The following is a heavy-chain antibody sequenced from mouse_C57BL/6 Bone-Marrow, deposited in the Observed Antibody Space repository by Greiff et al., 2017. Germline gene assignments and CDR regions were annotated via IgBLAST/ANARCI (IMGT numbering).Heavy chain of an antibody. D-gene: IGHD2-4*01. V-gene: IGHV1-80*01. J-gene: IGHJ3*01. CDR1: GYAFSSYW. Sequence: QVQLQQSGAELVKPGASVKISCKASGYAFSSYWMNWVKQRTGKGLEWIGQIYPGDGDTNYNGKLKGKATLTADKSSSTAYIQLSSLTSEDSAVYFCAWVYDYDAYWGQGTLVTISA. CDR3: AWVYDYDAY. CDR2: IYPGDGDT.